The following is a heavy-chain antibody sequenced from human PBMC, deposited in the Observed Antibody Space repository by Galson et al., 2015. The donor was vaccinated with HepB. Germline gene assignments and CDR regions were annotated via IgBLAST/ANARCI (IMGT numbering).Heavy chain of an antibody. CDR1: GYSFTDYW. V-gene: IGHV5-51*03. CDR3: SARGGGY. CDR2: IYPGDSDT. D-gene: IGHD3-16*01. Sequence: QSGAEVKKPGESLRISCQGFGYSFTDYWIGWVRQMPGKGLEYMGTIYPGDSDTRYSPSFEGHVSISVDKSINTAYLQWHSLKTSDPAMYYCSARGGGYWGQGTLVTVSS. J-gene: IGHJ1*01.